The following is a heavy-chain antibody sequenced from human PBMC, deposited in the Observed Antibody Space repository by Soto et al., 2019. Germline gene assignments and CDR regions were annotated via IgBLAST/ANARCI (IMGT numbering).Heavy chain of an antibody. Sequence: GGSLRLSCAASGFTFNAYGMHWVRQAPGKGLEWVAVISYDGSEKYYVDSVKGRFTISKDNSKNTLYLQMNSLRPEDTAVYYCAKSPNFYCSSPNCYKYYFDHWGQGTRVTVSS. J-gene: IGHJ4*02. D-gene: IGHD2-2*02. CDR3: AKSPNFYCSSPNCYKYYFDH. CDR1: GFTFNAYG. V-gene: IGHV3-30*18. CDR2: ISYDGSEK.